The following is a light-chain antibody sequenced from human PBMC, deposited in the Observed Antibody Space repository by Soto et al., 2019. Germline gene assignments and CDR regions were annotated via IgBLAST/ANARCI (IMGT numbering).Light chain of an antibody. J-gene: IGKJ5*01. Sequence: EIVMTQSPATLSVSPGERATLSCRASQSVSSILAWYQQQPGQAPRLVIYGASSRATGIPDRFSGSGSGTDFTLTISRLEPEDFAVYYCQQYGSSPPITFGQGTRLEI. V-gene: IGKV3-20*01. CDR2: GAS. CDR1: QSVSSI. CDR3: QQYGSSPPIT.